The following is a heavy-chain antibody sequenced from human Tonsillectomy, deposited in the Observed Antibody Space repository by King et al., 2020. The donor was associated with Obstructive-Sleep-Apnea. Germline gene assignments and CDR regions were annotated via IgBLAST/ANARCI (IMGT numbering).Heavy chain of an antibody. CDR1: GFTFSSYA. CDR2: INSNGGST. Sequence: GGGGVESGGSLRLSCAASGFTFSSYAMHGVRQAPGKGLEYVSAINSNGGSTFYANSVKGRFTISRDNSKKTLYLQMGSLRDEDMAVYYCARGGWRGEDWYFDLWGRGTLVAVSS. J-gene: IGHJ2*01. CDR3: ARGGWRGEDWYFDL. V-gene: IGHV3-64*01. D-gene: IGHD2-15*01.